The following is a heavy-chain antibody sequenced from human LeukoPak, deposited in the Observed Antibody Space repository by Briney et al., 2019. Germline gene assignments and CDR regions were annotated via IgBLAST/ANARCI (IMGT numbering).Heavy chain of an antibody. CDR3: ATRIRIVTGFGELYPPDDAFDI. V-gene: IGHV1-24*01. CDR2: FDPEDGET. Sequence: GASVKVSCKVSGYTLTELSMHWVRQAPGKGLEWMGGFDPEDGETIYAQKFQGRVTMTEDTSTDTAYMELSSLRSEDTAVYYCATRIRIVTGFGELYPPDDAFDIWGQGTMVTISS. J-gene: IGHJ3*02. D-gene: IGHD3-10*01. CDR1: GYTLTELS.